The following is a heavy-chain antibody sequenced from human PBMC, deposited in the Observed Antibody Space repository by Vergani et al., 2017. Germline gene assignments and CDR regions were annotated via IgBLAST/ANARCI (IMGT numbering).Heavy chain of an antibody. Sequence: VQLQESGPGLLKPSETLSLTCSVSGASISSYFWSWIRQPAGKGLEWLGRVHTDGTAYYNPSLRTRVRLSADLSQSQFSLKMTSLTAADTAVYYCARVSGAAAGTFNYWGQGTLVTVSS. CDR2: VHTDGTA. CDR1: GASISSYF. J-gene: IGHJ4*02. D-gene: IGHD6-13*01. V-gene: IGHV4-4*07. CDR3: ARVSGAAAGTFNY.